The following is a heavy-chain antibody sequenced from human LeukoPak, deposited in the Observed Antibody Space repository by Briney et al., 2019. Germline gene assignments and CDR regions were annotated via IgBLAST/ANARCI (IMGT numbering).Heavy chain of an antibody. V-gene: IGHV5-51*01. Sequence: VESLKISCKGSGYSFTSNWIGWVRQMPGKGLEWMGIISPGDSDNRYSPSFQGQVTISADKSINTAYLQWSSLKASDTAMYYCANSFLEGFDPWGQGTLVTVSS. CDR2: ISPGDSDN. CDR1: GYSFTSNW. CDR3: ANSFLEGFDP. D-gene: IGHD2-15*01. J-gene: IGHJ5*02.